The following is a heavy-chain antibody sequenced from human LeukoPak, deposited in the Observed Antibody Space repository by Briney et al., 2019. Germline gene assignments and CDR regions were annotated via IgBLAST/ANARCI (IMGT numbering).Heavy chain of an antibody. CDR3: ATLHDTAYYYVS. D-gene: IGHD3-22*01. Sequence: PSETLSLTCTVSGGSISSGGYYWTWIRQHPGKGLEGVGYIYYTGYTYYNPSLKSRVAISADTSKNQFSPKLSSVTVADTALYYCATLHDTAYYYVSWGQGALVSVSS. J-gene: IGHJ4*02. CDR1: GGSISSGGYY. CDR2: IYYTGYT. V-gene: IGHV4-31*03.